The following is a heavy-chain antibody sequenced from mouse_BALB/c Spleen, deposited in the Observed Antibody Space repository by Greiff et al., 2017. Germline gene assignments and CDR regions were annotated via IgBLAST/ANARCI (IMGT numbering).Heavy chain of an antibody. CDR1: GFTFTDYY. J-gene: IGHJ3*01. D-gene: IGHD1-1*01. CDR3: SPQYGSSWFAY. V-gene: IGHV14-4*02. Sequence: EVQLQQSGAELVRPGASVKLSCTASGFTFTDYYMHWVQQRPEQGLEWIGWIDPENGDTEYAPKFQGKATMTADTSSNTAYLQLSSLTSEDAAVCYWSPQYGSSWFAYWGQGTLVTVSA. CDR2: IDPENGDT.